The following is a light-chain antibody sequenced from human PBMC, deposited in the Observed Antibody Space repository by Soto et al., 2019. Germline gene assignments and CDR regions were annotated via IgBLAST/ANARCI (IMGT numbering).Light chain of an antibody. CDR3: CAYTARTTLSWV. V-gene: IGLV2-14*03. J-gene: IGLJ3*02. CDR1: SSDISGYNH. Sequence: QSVLTQPTSVSGSPGQSITISCTGVSSDISGYNHVSWYQQHPGNVPRLIIYDVDNRPLGISNRFSGSQSANTASLSISGLQAEDETDYSCCAYTARTTLSWVFGGGTKLTVL. CDR2: DVD.